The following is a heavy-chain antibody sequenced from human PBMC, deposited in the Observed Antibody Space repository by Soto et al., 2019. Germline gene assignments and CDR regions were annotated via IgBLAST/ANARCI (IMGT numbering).Heavy chain of an antibody. Sequence: ASVKVSCKASGYTFISFGIGWVRQAPGQGLEWVGWISGYNGNTNYAEKLQGRVTMTRETSTSTAYMELRSLTSDDTAVYYCVRNSVCVDYGDYDAFDFWGQGTMVTVSS. J-gene: IGHJ3*01. D-gene: IGHD4-17*01. CDR2: ISGYNGNT. CDR1: GYTFISFG. V-gene: IGHV1-18*01. CDR3: VRNSVCVDYGDYDAFDF.